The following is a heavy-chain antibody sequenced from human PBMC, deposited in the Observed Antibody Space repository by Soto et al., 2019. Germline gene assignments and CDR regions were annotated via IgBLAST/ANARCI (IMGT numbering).Heavy chain of an antibody. D-gene: IGHD6-13*01. Sequence: QVQVVESGGGVVQPGRSLRLSCAASGFTFRNYAIHWVRQAPGKGLEWVAVISYDGRNEYYADSVRGRFNISRDNSKNPLVRQTNSLRTEDTAVYFCARGDGYSSNWTPSWGQGTLVTVSS. J-gene: IGHJ5*02. CDR3: ARGDGYSSNWTPS. CDR1: GFTFRNYA. V-gene: IGHV3-30*04. CDR2: ISYDGRNE.